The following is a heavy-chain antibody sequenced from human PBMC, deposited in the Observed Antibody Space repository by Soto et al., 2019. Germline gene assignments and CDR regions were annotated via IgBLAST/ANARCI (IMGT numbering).Heavy chain of an antibody. CDR2: IYWDDDK. CDR3: AGEGVTTSHFDY. D-gene: IGHD4-17*01. CDR1: GFSLTTSGVG. Sequence: SGPTLVNXTQTLTLTCTFSGFSLTTSGVGVGWIRQPPGKALEWLALIYWDDDKRYSPSLKSRLTIAKDTSKNQVVLTMTNIDPVDTATYCCAGEGVTTSHFDYWGPGTLVTVSS. V-gene: IGHV2-5*02. J-gene: IGHJ4*02.